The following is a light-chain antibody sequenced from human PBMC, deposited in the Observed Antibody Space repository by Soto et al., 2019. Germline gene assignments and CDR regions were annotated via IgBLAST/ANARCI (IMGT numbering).Light chain of an antibody. V-gene: IGKV3-11*01. Sequence: PGERATLSCRASQSFSSYLAWYQQKPGQAPRLLIYDASKRATGIPARFSGRGSGTDFTLTISSLEPEDFAVNYCQQRSNWPPVITFGQGTRLEIK. J-gene: IGKJ5*01. CDR3: QQRSNWPPVIT. CDR2: DAS. CDR1: QSFSSY.